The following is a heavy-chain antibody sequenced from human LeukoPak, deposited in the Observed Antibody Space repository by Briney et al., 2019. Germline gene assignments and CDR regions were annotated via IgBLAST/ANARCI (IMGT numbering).Heavy chain of an antibody. D-gene: IGHD6-13*01. CDR3: ARGFASSSSAY. V-gene: IGHV4-31*03. Sequence: PSQTLSLTCTVSGGSISSGGYYWSWIRQHPGKGLEWIGYIYYSGSTYYNPSLKSRVTISVDTSKNQFSLKLSSVTAADTAVYYRARGFASSSSAYWGQGTLVTVSS. CDR1: GGSISSGGYY. CDR2: IYYSGST. J-gene: IGHJ4*02.